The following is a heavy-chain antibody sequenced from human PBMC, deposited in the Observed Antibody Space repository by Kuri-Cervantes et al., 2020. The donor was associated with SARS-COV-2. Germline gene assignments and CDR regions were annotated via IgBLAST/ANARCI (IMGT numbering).Heavy chain of an antibody. Sequence: GGSLRLSCAASGFTFSSYGMHWVRQAPGKGLEWVANIKQDGSEKYYVDSVKGRFTISRDNAKNMLLLQMNSLRAEDTAVYYCVRDGDHWNFDYWGQGTLVTVSS. D-gene: IGHD1-1*01. J-gene: IGHJ4*02. CDR1: GFTFSSYG. CDR3: VRDGDHWNFDY. V-gene: IGHV3-7*01. CDR2: IKQDGSEK.